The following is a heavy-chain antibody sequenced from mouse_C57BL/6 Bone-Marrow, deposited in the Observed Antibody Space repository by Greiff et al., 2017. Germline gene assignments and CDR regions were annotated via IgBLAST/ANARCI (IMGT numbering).Heavy chain of an antibody. J-gene: IGHJ3*01. CDR3: ASPLSTMVTTRGFAY. Sequence: QVQLQQPGAELVKPGASVKMSCKASGYTFTSYWITWVKQRPGQGLEWIGDIYPGSGSTTYNEKFKSKATLTVDTSSSTAYMQLSSLTAEDSAVYYCASPLSTMVTTRGFAYWGQGTLVTVSA. CDR1: GYTFTSYW. CDR2: IYPGSGST. V-gene: IGHV1-55*01. D-gene: IGHD2-2*01.